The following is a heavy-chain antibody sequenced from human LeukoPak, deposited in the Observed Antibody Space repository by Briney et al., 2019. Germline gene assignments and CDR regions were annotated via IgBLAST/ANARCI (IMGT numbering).Heavy chain of an antibody. CDR3: ARAGAGFDP. V-gene: IGHV4-59*01. Sequence: PSETLSLTCTVSGGSLNNYYGSWIRQPPGKGLEWIGYVSYTGYTNSNPSLKSRVTISLDTSKNQFSLKLSSVTAADTAVYYCARAGAGFDPWGQGTLVTVSS. CDR2: VSYTGYT. CDR1: GGSLNNYY. J-gene: IGHJ5*02.